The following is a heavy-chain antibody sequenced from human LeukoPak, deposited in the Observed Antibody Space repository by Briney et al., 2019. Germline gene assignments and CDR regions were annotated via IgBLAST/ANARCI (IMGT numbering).Heavy chain of an antibody. CDR3: ARATYSNARLEY. V-gene: IGHV3-33*01. J-gene: IGHJ4*02. CDR2: IWYDGSNK. D-gene: IGHD6-13*01. Sequence: GGSLRLSCAASGFTFSSYGMHWVRQAPGKGLEWVAVIWYDGSNKYYADSVKGRFTISRDNSKNTLYLQMNSLRAEDTAVYYCARATYSNARLEYWGQGALVTASS. CDR1: GFTFSSYG.